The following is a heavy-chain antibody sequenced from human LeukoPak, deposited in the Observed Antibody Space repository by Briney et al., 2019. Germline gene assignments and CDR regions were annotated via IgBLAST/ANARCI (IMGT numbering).Heavy chain of an antibody. J-gene: IGHJ2*01. CDR2: ISYDGSNK. Sequence: GGSLRLSCAASGFTFSSYAMHWVRQAPGKGLEWVAVISYDGSNKYYADSVKGRFTISRDNSKNTLYLQMNSLRAEDTAVYYCARVLGDRYSSSWSSHWYFDLWGRGTLVTVSS. CDR1: GFTFSSYA. V-gene: IGHV3-30-3*01. CDR3: ARVLGDRYSSSWSSHWYFDL. D-gene: IGHD6-13*01.